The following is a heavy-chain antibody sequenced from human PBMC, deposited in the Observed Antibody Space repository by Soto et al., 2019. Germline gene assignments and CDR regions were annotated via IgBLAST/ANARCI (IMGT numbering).Heavy chain of an antibody. CDR1: GFPFSSYS. CDR3: ARDLNLGSFDY. CDR2: ISSSSSTI. Sequence: GGSLSLSCAASGFPFSSYSMNWVRQAPGKGLEWVSYISSSSSTIYYADSVKGRFTISRDIAKNSLYLQMNSLRADDTAVYYCARDLNLGSFDYWGQGTLVTVSS. J-gene: IGHJ4*02. V-gene: IGHV3-48*01.